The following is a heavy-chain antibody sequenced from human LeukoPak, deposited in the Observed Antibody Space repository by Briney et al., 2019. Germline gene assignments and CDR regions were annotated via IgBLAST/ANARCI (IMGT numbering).Heavy chain of an antibody. J-gene: IGHJ4*02. CDR2: ISYDGSNK. CDR1: GFTFSSYG. V-gene: IGHV3-30*18. D-gene: IGHD3-10*01. Sequence: GGSLRLSCAASGFTFSSYGMNWVRQAPGKGLEWVAVISYDGSNKYYADSVKGRFTISRDNSKNTLYLQMNSLRAEDTAVYYCAKMDDYYGSGSAFYYCGQGTLVTVSS. CDR3: AKMDDYYGSGSAFYY.